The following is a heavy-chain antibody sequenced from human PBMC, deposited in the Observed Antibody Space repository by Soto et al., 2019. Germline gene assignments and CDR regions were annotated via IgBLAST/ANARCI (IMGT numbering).Heavy chain of an antibody. Sequence: EVQLVESGGGSVQPGGSLRLSCAASGFTFSTFSMNWVRQAPGRGLEWISYISGGGRPISYADSVKGRFTISRDNAKNSLYLQMDSLTDVDTAVYYCARDLVRAYDSWGQGTLVTVSS. CDR2: ISGGGRPI. V-gene: IGHV3-48*02. J-gene: IGHJ4*02. D-gene: IGHD6-6*01. CDR3: ARDLVRAYDS. CDR1: GFTFSTFS.